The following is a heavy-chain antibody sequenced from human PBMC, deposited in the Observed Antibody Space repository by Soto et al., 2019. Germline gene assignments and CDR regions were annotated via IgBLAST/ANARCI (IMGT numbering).Heavy chain of an antibody. CDR1: GMTLTTYE. J-gene: IGHJ4*02. Sequence: EGSLRLSCLASGMTLTTYEMNWVRLAPGKGLEWVAYISYTGTTIYYADSVKGRFTISRDTAKNSLYLQMNSLRAEDTGVYYCARESPPYDILTGYYDYWGKGTRVTASS. CDR3: ARESPPYDILTGYYDY. V-gene: IGHV3-48*03. CDR2: ISYTGTTI. D-gene: IGHD3-9*01.